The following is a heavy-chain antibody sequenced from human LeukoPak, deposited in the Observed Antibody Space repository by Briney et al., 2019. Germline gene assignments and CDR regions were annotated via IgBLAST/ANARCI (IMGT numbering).Heavy chain of an antibody. CDR1: GGTFSSYA. D-gene: IGHD6-6*01. V-gene: IGHV1-69*06. CDR3: ARSSIAARPEGSNWFDP. J-gene: IGHJ5*02. CDR2: IIPIFGTA. Sequence: GASVKVSCKASGGTFSSYAISWVRRAPGQGLEWMGGIIPIFGTANYAQKFQGRVTITADKSTSTAYMELSSLRSEDTAVYYCARSSIAARPEGSNWFDPWGQGTLVTVSS.